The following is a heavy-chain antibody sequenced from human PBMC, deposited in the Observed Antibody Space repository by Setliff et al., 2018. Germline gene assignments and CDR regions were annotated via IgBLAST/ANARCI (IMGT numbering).Heavy chain of an antibody. J-gene: IGHJ5*02. Sequence: SETLSLTCAVSGYSINSGCFWGWIRQPPGKGLEWIGTISHSGSTSYNSSLKSRVTMSVDTSKNQFFLKLSSVPAADTAVYYCVRGFTIFGVVKLERWFDPWGQGTLVTVSS. V-gene: IGHV4-38-2*01. CDR3: VRGFTIFGVVKLERWFDP. CDR1: GYSINSGCF. D-gene: IGHD3-3*01. CDR2: ISHSGST.